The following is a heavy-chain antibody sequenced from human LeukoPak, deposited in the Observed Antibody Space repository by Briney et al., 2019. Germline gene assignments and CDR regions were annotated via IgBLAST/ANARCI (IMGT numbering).Heavy chain of an antibody. V-gene: IGHV4-34*01. CDR3: ARNNYGDYVDAFDI. D-gene: IGHD4-17*01. CDR1: GGSFSGCY. CDR2: INHSGST. Sequence: PSETLSLTCAVYGGSFSGCYWSWIRQPPGKGLEWIGEINHSGSTNYNPSLKSRVTLSVATSKNQFSLKMSSVTAEDTAVYYCARNNYGDYVDAFDIWGQGTMVTVSS. J-gene: IGHJ3*02.